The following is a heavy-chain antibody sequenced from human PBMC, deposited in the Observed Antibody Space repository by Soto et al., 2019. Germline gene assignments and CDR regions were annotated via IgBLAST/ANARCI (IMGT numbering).Heavy chain of an antibody. CDR2: ISGSGGST. CDR3: AKRPVAPESPYYFDY. V-gene: IGHV3-23*01. D-gene: IGHD6-19*01. CDR1: GFTFSSYA. Sequence: GGSLRLSCAASGFTFSSYAMSWVRQAPGKGLEWVSAISGSGGSTYYADSVKGRFTISRDNSKNTLYLQMNSLRAEDTAVYYCAKRPVAPESPYYFDYWGQGTLVTVSS. J-gene: IGHJ4*02.